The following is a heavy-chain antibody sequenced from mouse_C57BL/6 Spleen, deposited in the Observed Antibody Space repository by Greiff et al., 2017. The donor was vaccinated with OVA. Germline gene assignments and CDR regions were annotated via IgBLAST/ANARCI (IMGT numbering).Heavy chain of an antibody. J-gene: IGHJ1*03. Sequence: DVKLVESEGGLVQPGSSMKLSCTASGFTFSDYYMAWVRQVPEKGLEWVANINYDGSSTYYLDSLKSRFIISRDNAKNILYLQMSSLKSEDTATYYCARERYYGSPRYFDVWGTGTTVTVSS. V-gene: IGHV5-16*01. CDR1: GFTFSDYY. D-gene: IGHD1-1*01. CDR3: ARERYYGSPRYFDV. CDR2: INYDGSST.